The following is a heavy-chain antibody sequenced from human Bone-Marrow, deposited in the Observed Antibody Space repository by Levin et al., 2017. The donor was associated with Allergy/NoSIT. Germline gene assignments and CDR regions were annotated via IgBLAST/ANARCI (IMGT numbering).Heavy chain of an antibody. CDR3: ARGSGRFGYLYY. J-gene: IGHJ4*02. V-gene: IGHV4-31*03. Sequence: SQTLSLTCTVSGGSISSDGYYWTWIRQHPGKGLEWIGYMFYSGTTSYNPSLKSRLSTSVDTSKNQFSLKLSSVTAADTAGYYCARGSGRFGYLYYWGQGILVTVSS. CDR1: GGSISSDGYY. D-gene: IGHD3-22*01. CDR2: MFYSGTT.